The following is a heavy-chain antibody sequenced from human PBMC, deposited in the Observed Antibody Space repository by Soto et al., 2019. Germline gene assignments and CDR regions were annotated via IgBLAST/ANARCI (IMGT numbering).Heavy chain of an antibody. V-gene: IGHV4-59*11. CDR3: ARGGYRTLAWFDP. CDR2: IYHRGNT. D-gene: IGHD6-13*01. J-gene: IGHJ5*02. CDR1: GGSISNHY. Sequence: QVQVQESGPGLVKPSETLSLTCTVSGGSISNHYWSWIRQSPGKGLEWIANIYHRGNTNYYLSLTGRVTISIDSSKNQVSLKLNSVTAADTAVYYCARGGYRTLAWFDPWGQGTLVTVSS.